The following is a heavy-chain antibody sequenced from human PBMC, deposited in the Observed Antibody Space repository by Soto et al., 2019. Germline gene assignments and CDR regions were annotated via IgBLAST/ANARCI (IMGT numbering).Heavy chain of an antibody. CDR2: ISYDGSNK. D-gene: IGHD2-15*01. Sequence: VQLLESGGALVQPGGSLRLSCAASGITFRRHAMSWVRQAPGTGLEWVAVISYDGSNKYYADSVKGRFTISRDNSKNTLYLQMNSLRAEDTAVYYCAKGGCSGGSCYYYYYGMDVWGQGTTVTVSS. CDR3: AKGGCSGGSCYYYYYGMDV. J-gene: IGHJ6*02. V-gene: IGHV3-30*18. CDR1: GITFRRHA.